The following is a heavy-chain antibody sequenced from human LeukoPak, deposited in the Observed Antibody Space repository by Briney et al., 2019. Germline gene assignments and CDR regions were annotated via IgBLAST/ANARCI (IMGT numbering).Heavy chain of an antibody. CDR1: GYTSTSYY. J-gene: IGHJ4*02. CDR3: ARSRYYYDSSGPEPPSDY. V-gene: IGHV1-46*01. D-gene: IGHD3-22*01. Sequence: ASVKVSCKASGYTSTSYYMHWVRQAPGQGLEWMGIINPSGGSTSYAQKFQGRVTMTRDMSTSTVYMELSSPRSEDTAVYYCARSRYYYDSSGPEPPSDYWGQGTLVTVSS. CDR2: INPSGGST.